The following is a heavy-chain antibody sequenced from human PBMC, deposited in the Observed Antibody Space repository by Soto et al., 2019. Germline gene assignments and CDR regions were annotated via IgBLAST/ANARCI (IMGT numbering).Heavy chain of an antibody. J-gene: IGHJ4*02. CDR3: AGDYRRGSDCTGGTWYYYAFDD. D-gene: IGHD2-15*01. V-gene: IGHV1-3*01. CDR2: INAGNGNT. CDR1: GYTFTSYA. Sequence: ASVKVSCKASGYTFTSYAMHWVRQAPGQRLEWMGWINAGNGNTKYSQKFQGRVTITRDTSASTAYMELSSLRSEDTAVYYCAGDYRRGSDCTGGTWYYYAFDDWGQRTIVSVSS.